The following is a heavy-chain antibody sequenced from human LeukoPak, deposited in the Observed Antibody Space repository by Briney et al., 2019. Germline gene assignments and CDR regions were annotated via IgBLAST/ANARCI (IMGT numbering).Heavy chain of an antibody. CDR2: ISGSGGST. D-gene: IGHD3-10*01. CDR1: GFTFSGYG. Sequence: GGTLRLSCAASGFTFSGYGMSWVRQAPGKGLKWVSAISGSGGSTYYADSVKGRFTISRDNSKNTLYLQMNSLRAEDTAVYYCARGKRNAFDIWGQGTMVTVSS. CDR3: ARGKRNAFDI. J-gene: IGHJ3*02. V-gene: IGHV3-23*01.